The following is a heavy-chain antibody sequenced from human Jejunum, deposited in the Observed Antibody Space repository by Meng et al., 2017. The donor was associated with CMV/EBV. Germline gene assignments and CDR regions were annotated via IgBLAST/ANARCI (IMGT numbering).Heavy chain of an antibody. V-gene: IGHV3-30*02. CDR2: VQSDGSRQ. CDR3: AKEVFGRSFFDY. D-gene: IGHD1-26*01. CDR1: GFSFSTFG. J-gene: IGHJ4*02. Sequence: QVQLVESGGGVVQPGGYLRLSCAASGFSFSTFGMHWVRQAPGKGLEWVAFVQSDGSRQNYAASLKGRFTISRDNSKNTLSLQMNSLRVDDTAVYFCAKEVFGRSFFDYWGQGILVTVSS.